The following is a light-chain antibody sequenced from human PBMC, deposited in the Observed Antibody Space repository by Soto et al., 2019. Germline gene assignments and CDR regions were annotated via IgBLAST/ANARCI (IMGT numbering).Light chain of an antibody. Sequence: QSALTQPASVSGSPGQSITISCTGTSSDIGGYRFVSWYQRHAGKAPQLLIYEVSNRPSGVSTRFSGSRSGNTASLTISGLQAEDEADYYCTSYTTSSLLFGGGTKLTVL. CDR1: SSDIGGYRF. CDR3: TSYTTSSLL. CDR2: EVS. V-gene: IGLV2-14*01. J-gene: IGLJ2*01.